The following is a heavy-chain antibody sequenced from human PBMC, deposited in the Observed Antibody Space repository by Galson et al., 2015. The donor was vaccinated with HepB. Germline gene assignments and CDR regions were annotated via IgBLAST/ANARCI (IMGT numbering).Heavy chain of an antibody. Sequence: SLRLSCAADGFTFSSTSMNWVRQAPGKGLEWVSSIISSSSYIYSADSVKGRFTISRDNSKNSLYLQMNSLRAEDTAVYYCASDRGDGYNLWYYFDYWGQGTLVTVSS. CDR1: GFTFSSTS. V-gene: IGHV3-21*01. J-gene: IGHJ4*02. CDR3: ASDRGDGYNLWYYFDY. D-gene: IGHD5-24*01. CDR2: IISSSSYI.